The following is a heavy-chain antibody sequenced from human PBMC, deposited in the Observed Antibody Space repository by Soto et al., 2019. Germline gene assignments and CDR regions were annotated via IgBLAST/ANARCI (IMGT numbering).Heavy chain of an antibody. D-gene: IGHD2-21*01. CDR1: GGSISSGDYY. Sequence: QVQLQESGPGLVKPSQTLSLTCTVSGGSISSGDYYWSWIRQHPGKGLEWIGYFYYSGSTYYNPSLRSPVSISVDTSKNQFSLKLSSVTAADTAVYYCARRAPLLYYFDYWGQGTLVTVSS. CDR2: FYYSGST. J-gene: IGHJ4*02. CDR3: ARRAPLLYYFDY. V-gene: IGHV4-31*01.